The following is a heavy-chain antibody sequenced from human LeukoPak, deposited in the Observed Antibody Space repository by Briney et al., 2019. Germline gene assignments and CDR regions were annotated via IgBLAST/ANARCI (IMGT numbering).Heavy chain of an antibody. CDR2: ISSTSSYI. V-gene: IGHV3-21*01. CDR3: ARAEKTTEIVDY. D-gene: IGHD4-11*01. J-gene: IGHJ4*02. CDR1: GFTLSSYS. Sequence: LGGSLRLSCAASGFTLSSYSMNWVRQAPGKGLEWVSSISSTSSYINDADSVKGRFTISRENAKNSLYLQMNSLRAEDTAVYYCARAEKTTEIVDYWGQGTLVTVSS.